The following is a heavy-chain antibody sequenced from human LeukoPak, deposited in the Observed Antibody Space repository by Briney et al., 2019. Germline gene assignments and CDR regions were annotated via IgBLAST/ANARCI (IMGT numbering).Heavy chain of an antibody. V-gene: IGHV3-9*01. D-gene: IGHD6-19*01. CDR3: AKGRVVAVAEFDY. CDR1: GFTFDDYA. CDR2: ISWNSGSI. J-gene: IGHJ4*02. Sequence: PGGSLRLSCAASGFTFDDYAMHWVRQALGKGLEWVSGISWNSGSIGYADSVKGRFTISRDNAKNSLYLQMNSLRAEDTALYYCAKGRVVAVAEFDYWGQGTLVTVSS.